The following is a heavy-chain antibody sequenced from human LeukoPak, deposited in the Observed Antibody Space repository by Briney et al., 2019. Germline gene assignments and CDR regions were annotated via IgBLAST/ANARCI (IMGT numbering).Heavy chain of an antibody. CDR1: GFTFSSYW. J-gene: IGHJ4*02. D-gene: IGHD6-19*01. Sequence: GGSLRLSCAASGFTFSSYWMQWVRQAPGKGLVWVSRINSDGSSTNYADSVKGRFTISRDNAKNTLYLQMNSLRAEDTAVYYCATAEAGRSFGRDYWGQGTLVTVSS. CDR3: ATAEAGRSFGRDY. V-gene: IGHV3-74*01. CDR2: INSDGSST.